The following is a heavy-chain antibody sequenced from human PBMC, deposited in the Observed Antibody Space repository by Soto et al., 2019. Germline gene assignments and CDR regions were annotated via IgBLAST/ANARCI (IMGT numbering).Heavy chain of an antibody. CDR1: GFTFSSYA. V-gene: IGHV3-23*01. J-gene: IGHJ4*02. CDR2: ISGSGGST. D-gene: IGHD6-19*01. Sequence: PGGSLRLSCAASGFTFSSYAMSWVRQAPGKGLEWVSAISGSGGSTYYEDSVKGRFTISRDNSRNTLYLQMNSLRAEDTAVYYCAKAEGVLRSVAVPFDYWGQGTLVTVSS. CDR3: AKAEGVLRSVAVPFDY.